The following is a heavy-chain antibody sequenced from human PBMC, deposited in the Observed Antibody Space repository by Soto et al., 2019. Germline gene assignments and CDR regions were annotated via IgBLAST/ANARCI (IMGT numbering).Heavy chain of an antibody. Sequence: SETLPLTWTVSGASRTQHYWNWIRQSPGKGMEWIVSVSSTGSTVYNPSLTIRVTVSLDTSKNQFSLTLNSVTAADTAVYYCATLPPRIVVVKTELPTWGQGILVTVSS. CDR1: GASRTQHY. V-gene: IGHV4-4*08. J-gene: IGHJ5*02. CDR2: VSSTGST. CDR3: ATLPPRIVVVKTELPT. D-gene: IGHD2-15*01.